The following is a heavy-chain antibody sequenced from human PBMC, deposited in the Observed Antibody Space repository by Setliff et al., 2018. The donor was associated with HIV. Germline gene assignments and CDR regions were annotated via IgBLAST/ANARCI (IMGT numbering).Heavy chain of an antibody. D-gene: IGHD3-3*01. CDR3: VRPSLGIGGGSIFHN. Sequence: SETLSLTCTVSGDSFSGTSYYWGWIRQPPGKGLEWIGSIHFSGSTWYTQSLKSRVTIWVDTSKNQLSLKVNSVTAADTAVYYCVRPSLGIGGGSIFHNWGQGTLVTVSS. V-gene: IGHV4-39*01. J-gene: IGHJ4*02. CDR2: IHFSGST. CDR1: GDSFSGTSYY.